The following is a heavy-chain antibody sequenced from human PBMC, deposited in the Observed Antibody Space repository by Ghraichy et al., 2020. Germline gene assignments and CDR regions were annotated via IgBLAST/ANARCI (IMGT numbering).Heavy chain of an antibody. V-gene: IGHV4-39*01. CDR2: IFYTGRS. CDR1: GGSISSSRHY. J-gene: IGHJ4*02. CDR3: AGLYCSGGNCYSDS. Sequence: SETLSLTCTVFGGSISSSRHYWGWIRQPPGKGLEWIGGIFYTGRSYYNPSLESRVTISVDTSNNQMFLKLSSVTAADTAVYYCAGLYCSGGNCYSDSWGQGTLVTVSS. D-gene: IGHD2-15*01.